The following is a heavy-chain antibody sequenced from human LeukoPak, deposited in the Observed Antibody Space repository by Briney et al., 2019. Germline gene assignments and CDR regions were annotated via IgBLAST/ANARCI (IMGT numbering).Heavy chain of an antibody. CDR2: TSNSDSFI. CDR3: TTGYFDWLIPQGIGDY. Sequence: AGGSLRLSCAASGFTFSRYSMNWVRQAPGKGLEWVSSTSNSDSFIFYADSVQGRFTISRDNAKNSLYLQMNSLKTEDKAVYYCTTGYFDWLIPQGIGDYWGQGTLVTVSS. J-gene: IGHJ4*02. V-gene: IGHV3-21*03. CDR1: GFTFSRYS. D-gene: IGHD3-9*01.